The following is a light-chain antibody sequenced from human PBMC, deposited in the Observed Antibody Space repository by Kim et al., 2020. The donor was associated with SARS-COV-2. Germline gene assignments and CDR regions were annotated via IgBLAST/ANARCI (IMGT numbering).Light chain of an antibody. V-gene: IGKV1-16*02. Sequence: DIQLTQSPTSLSASVGDRVTITCRASQGINNYLVWFQQKPGKAPKPLMYGGASESSSSGSGTHFILTINNLQPEDFATYYCQQYSSYPRTFGQGTKVDIK. J-gene: IGKJ1*01. CDR3: QQYSSYPRT. CDR1: QGINNY.